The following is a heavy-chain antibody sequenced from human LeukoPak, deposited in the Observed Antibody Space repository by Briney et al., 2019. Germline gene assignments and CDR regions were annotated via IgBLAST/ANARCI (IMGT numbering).Heavy chain of an antibody. CDR1: GFTFDDYA. J-gene: IGHJ4*03. CDR2: ISWNSGSI. Sequence: GRSLRLSCAASGFTFDDYAMHWVRQAPGKGLEWVSGISWNSGSIGYADSVKGRFTISRDNAKNSLYLQMNSLRADDTAVYYCARDRPYDSSTGSPIDYWGHGTLVTVSS. V-gene: IGHV3-9*01. CDR3: ARDRPYDSSTGSPIDY. D-gene: IGHD3-9*01.